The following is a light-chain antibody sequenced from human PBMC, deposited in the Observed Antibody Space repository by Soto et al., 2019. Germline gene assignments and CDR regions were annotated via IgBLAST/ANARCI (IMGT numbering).Light chain of an antibody. V-gene: IGKV1-39*01. J-gene: IGKJ5*01. CDR1: QTINNN. CDR2: GAS. CDR3: QQSYSIPPIT. Sequence: IQMTQSPSSLSASVGARVTITCRASQTINNNLNWYQQKPGKAPKLLIYGASSLQSGVPSRFSGSGSGTEFTLTIRSLQPEDFATYYCQQSYSIPPITFGQGTRRETK.